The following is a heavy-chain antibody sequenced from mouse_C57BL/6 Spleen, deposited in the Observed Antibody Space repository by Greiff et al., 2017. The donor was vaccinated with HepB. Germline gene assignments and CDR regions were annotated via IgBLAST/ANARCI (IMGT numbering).Heavy chain of an antibody. Sequence: VKLVESGPELVKPGASVKISCKASGYAFSSSWMNWVKQRPGKGLEWIGRIYPGDGDTNYNGKFKGKATLTADKSSSTAYMQLSSLTSEDSAVYFCARRPYYYGSSPQYFDVWGTGTTVTVSS. CDR1: GYAFSSSW. D-gene: IGHD1-1*01. V-gene: IGHV1-82*01. CDR3: ARRPYYYGSSPQYFDV. CDR2: IYPGDGDT. J-gene: IGHJ1*03.